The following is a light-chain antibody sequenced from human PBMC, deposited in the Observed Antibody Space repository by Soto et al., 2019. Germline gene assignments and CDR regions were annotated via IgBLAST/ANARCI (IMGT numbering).Light chain of an antibody. CDR1: QSLLHSDGKTY. Sequence: DIVMTQTPLSLSVTPGQPASISCKSSQSLLHSDGKTYLYCYLQKPGQSPQLLIYEVSSRFSGVPVRISGSGSGTDSTLKISRLQACDVGVPHLMLGISLPLTFGGGTKAEIK. J-gene: IGKJ4*01. CDR3: MLGISLPLT. V-gene: IGKV2-29*01. CDR2: EVS.